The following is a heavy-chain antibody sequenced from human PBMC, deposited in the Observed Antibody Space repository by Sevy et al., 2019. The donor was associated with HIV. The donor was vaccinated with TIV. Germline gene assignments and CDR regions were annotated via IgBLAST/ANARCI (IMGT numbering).Heavy chain of an antibody. Sequence: SETLSLTCTVSGGSISSYYWSWIRQPAGKGLEWIGRIYTSGSTNYNPSLKSRVTMSVDTSKNQFSLKLSSVTAAETAGYYCARDRWFGESKDWFDPWGQGTLVTVSS. V-gene: IGHV4-4*07. CDR1: GGSISSYY. CDR3: ARDRWFGESKDWFDP. D-gene: IGHD3-10*01. J-gene: IGHJ5*02. CDR2: IYTSGST.